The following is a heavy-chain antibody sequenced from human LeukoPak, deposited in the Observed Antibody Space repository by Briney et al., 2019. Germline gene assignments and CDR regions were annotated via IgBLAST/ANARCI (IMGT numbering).Heavy chain of an antibody. J-gene: IGHJ4*02. CDR2: ISSNGGST. CDR3: ARTRTTVNTGNYFDY. CDR1: GFTFSSYA. V-gene: IGHV3-64*01. Sequence: GGSLILSCAASGFTFSSYAMHWVRQAPGKGLEYVSAISSNGGSTYYANSVKGRFTISRDNSKNTLYLQMGSLRAEDMAVYYCARTRTTVNTGNYFDYWGQGTLVTVSS. D-gene: IGHD4-17*01.